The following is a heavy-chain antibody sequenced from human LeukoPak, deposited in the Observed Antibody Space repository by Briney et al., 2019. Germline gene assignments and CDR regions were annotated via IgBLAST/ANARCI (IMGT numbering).Heavy chain of an antibody. CDR2: IYTSGST. Sequence: PSETLSLTCTVSGGSISSSSYYWSWIRQPAGKGLEWIGRIYTSGSTNYNPSLKSRVTISVDTSKNQFSLKLSSVTAADTAVYYCARQVLRYFDWSLNYNWFDPWGQGTLVTVSS. CDR1: GGSISSSSYY. J-gene: IGHJ5*02. CDR3: ARQVLRYFDWSLNYNWFDP. D-gene: IGHD3-9*01. V-gene: IGHV4-61*02.